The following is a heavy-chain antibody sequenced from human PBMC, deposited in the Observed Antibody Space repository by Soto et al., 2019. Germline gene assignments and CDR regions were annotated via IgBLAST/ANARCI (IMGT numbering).Heavy chain of an antibody. Sequence: SETLSLTCAVYGGSFSGYYWSWIRQPPGKGLEWIGEINHSGSTNYNPSLKSRVTISVDTSKNQFSLKLSSVTAADTAVYYCARRNDFWSGYGGAFDIWGQGTMVTVSS. CDR1: GGSFSGYY. CDR3: ARRNDFWSGYGGAFDI. CDR2: INHSGST. J-gene: IGHJ3*02. V-gene: IGHV4-34*01. D-gene: IGHD3-3*01.